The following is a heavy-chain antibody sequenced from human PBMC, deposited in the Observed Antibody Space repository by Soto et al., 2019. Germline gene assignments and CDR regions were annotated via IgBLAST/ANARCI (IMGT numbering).Heavy chain of an antibody. V-gene: IGHV4-59*01. Sequence: PSETLSLTCTVSGGSISSYHWGWIRQPPGKGLEWIGLIYYTGNTNYNSSLKSRVTISIDTSKNRFSLQLTSVTAADAGVYYCGGIVPFSGGGRHYMDVWGKGTTVTVSS. CDR3: GGIVPFSGGGRHYMDV. CDR1: GGSISSYH. CDR2: IYYTGNT. J-gene: IGHJ6*03. D-gene: IGHD1-26*01.